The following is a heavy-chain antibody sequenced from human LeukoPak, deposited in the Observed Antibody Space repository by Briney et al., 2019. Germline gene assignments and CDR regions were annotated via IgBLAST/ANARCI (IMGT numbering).Heavy chain of an antibody. D-gene: IGHD3-16*01. Sequence: GGSLRLSCAASGFTFSSYWMHWVRQAPGKGLVWVSRINSDGSRISNADFVKGRFTISRDNAKNTLYLQMNSLRAEDTAVYYCARNPGGGYDYWGQGTLVTVSS. CDR2: INSDGSRI. CDR1: GFTFSSYW. CDR3: ARNPGGGYDY. J-gene: IGHJ4*02. V-gene: IGHV3-74*01.